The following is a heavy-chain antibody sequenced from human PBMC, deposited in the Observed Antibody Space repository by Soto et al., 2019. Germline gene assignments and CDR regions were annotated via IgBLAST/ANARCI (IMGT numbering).Heavy chain of an antibody. Sequence: GGSLRLSCAASGFTFSSYGMHWVRQAPGKGLEWVAVISYDGSNKYYADSVKGRFTISRDNSKNTLYLQMNSLRAEDTAVYYCAKAYSGSYYVRVYYYGMDVWGQGTTVTVSS. CDR1: GFTFSSYG. J-gene: IGHJ6*02. V-gene: IGHV3-30*18. D-gene: IGHD1-26*01. CDR3: AKAYSGSYYVRVYYYGMDV. CDR2: ISYDGSNK.